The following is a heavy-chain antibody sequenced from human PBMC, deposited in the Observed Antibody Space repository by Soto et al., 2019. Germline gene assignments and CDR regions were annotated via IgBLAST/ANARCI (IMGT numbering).Heavy chain of an antibody. Sequence: SETLSLTCTVSGGSISSYYWSWIRQPPGKGLEWIGYIYYSGSTNYNPSLKSRVTISVDTSKNQFSLKLSSVTAADTAVYYCARTGSSGYPYFDYWGQGTLVTVSS. D-gene: IGHD3-22*01. J-gene: IGHJ4*02. CDR2: IYYSGST. CDR3: ARTGSSGYPYFDY. V-gene: IGHV4-59*01. CDR1: GGSISSYY.